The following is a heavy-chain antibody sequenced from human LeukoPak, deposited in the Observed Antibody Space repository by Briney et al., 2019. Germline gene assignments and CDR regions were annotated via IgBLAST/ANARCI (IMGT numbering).Heavy chain of an antibody. CDR3: ARETYGSGRDNWFDP. V-gene: IGHV3-30*04. J-gene: IGHJ5*02. CDR1: GFTFSSYA. D-gene: IGHD3-10*01. CDR2: ISYDGSNK. Sequence: GRSLRLSCAASGFTFSSYAMHWVRQAPGKGLEWVAVISYDGSNKYYADSVKGRFTISRDNAKNSLYLQMNSLRAEDTAVYYCARETYGSGRDNWFDPWGQGTLVTVSS.